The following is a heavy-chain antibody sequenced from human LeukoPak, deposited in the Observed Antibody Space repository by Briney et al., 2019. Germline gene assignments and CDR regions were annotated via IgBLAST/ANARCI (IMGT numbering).Heavy chain of an antibody. Sequence: SETLSLTCTFSGGSISSYYWSWIRQPPGKGLKWIGYIYYSGSTNYNPSLKSRVTISVDTSKNQFSLKMNSVTAADTAVYYCARRATRGDYFDYWGQGTLVTVSP. CDR2: IYYSGST. D-gene: IGHD5-12*01. V-gene: IGHV4-59*01. CDR3: ARRATRGDYFDY. J-gene: IGHJ4*02. CDR1: GGSISSYY.